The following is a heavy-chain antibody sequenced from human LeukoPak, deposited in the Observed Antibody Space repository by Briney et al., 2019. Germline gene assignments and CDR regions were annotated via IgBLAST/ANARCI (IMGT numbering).Heavy chain of an antibody. D-gene: IGHD6-19*01. CDR3: ARGPQLSSGSEIDY. CDR2: INHSGST. J-gene: IGHJ4*02. V-gene: IGHV4-39*07. CDR1: GGSISSGSYY. Sequence: SETLSLTCTVSGGSISSGSYYWGWIRQPPGKGLEWIGEINHSGSTNYNPSLKSRVTISVDTSKNQFSLKLSSVTAADTAVYYCARGPQLSSGSEIDYWGQGTLVTVSS.